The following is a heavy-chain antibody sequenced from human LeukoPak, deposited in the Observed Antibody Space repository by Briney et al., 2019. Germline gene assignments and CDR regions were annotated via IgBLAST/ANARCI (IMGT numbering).Heavy chain of an antibody. Sequence: PGGSLRLSCVGSGFTFSSLWMSWVRQIPGKGLEWVANIKQDGSEVYYVDSVKGRFTISRDNAKNSLYLQMNSLRVEDTAVYYCACRPSDIRHYGVFDFWGQGSLVTVSS. J-gene: IGHJ4*02. CDR3: ACRPSDIRHYGVFDF. CDR2: IKQDGSEV. CDR1: GFTFSSLW. V-gene: IGHV3-7*01. D-gene: IGHD3-10*01.